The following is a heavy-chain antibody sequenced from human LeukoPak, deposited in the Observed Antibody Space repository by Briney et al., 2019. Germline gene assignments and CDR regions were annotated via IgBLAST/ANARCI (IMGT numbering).Heavy chain of an antibody. Sequence: ASVKVSCKASGYTFTNYDIDWVRQATGQGPEWMGWMNPGSGNTGYAQRFQGRVTMTRNTSISTAYMELSSLRSEDTAVYYCARVLLANWFDPWGQGTLVTVSS. D-gene: IGHD2-21*02. V-gene: IGHV1-8*01. CDR3: ARVLLANWFDP. CDR1: GYTFTNYD. CDR2: MNPGSGNT. J-gene: IGHJ5*02.